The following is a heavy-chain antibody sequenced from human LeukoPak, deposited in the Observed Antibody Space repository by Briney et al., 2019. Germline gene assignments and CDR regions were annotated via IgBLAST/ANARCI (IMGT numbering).Heavy chain of an antibody. D-gene: IGHD3/OR15-3a*01. CDR2: LSYDGSNK. CDR3: ARVGGTDDY. J-gene: IGHJ4*02. CDR1: GFTFSSYA. Sequence: GGSLRLSCAASGFTFSSYAMHWVRQAPGKGLEWVAVLSYDGSNKYYADSVKGRFTISRDNSKNTLYLQMNSLRAEDTAVYYCARVGGTDDYWGQGTLVTVSS. V-gene: IGHV3-30-3*01.